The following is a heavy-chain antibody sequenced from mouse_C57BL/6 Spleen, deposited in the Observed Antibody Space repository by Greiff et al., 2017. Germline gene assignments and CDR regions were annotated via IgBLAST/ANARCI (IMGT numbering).Heavy chain of an antibody. CDR1: GYAFSSYW. D-gene: IGHD2-4*01. CDR3: ARDDYHYAMDY. J-gene: IGHJ4*01. CDR2: IYPGDGDT. Sequence: VQLQQSGAELVKPGASVKISCKASGYAFSSYWMNWVKQRPGTGLEWIGQIYPGDGDTNYNGKFKGKATLTADKSSSTAYMQLSSLTSEDSAVYFCARDDYHYAMDYWGQGTSVTVSS. V-gene: IGHV1-80*01.